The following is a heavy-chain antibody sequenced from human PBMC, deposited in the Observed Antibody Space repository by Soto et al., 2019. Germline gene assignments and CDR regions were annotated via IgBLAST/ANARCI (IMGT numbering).Heavy chain of an antibody. CDR1: GFTFTRYS. CDR3: ARESEELTSNFDY. V-gene: IGHV3-21*06. D-gene: IGHD1-7*01. J-gene: IGHJ4*02. CDR2: ISRTTNYI. Sequence: GGSLRLSCAASGFTFTRYSMNWVRQAPGKGLEWVSSISRTTNYIYYGDSMKGRFTISRDNAKNSLYLEMNSLRAEDTAVYYCARESEELTSNFDYWGQGTLVTVSS.